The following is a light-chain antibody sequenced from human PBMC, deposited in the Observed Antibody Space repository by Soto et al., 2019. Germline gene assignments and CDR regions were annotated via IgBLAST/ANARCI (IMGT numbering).Light chain of an antibody. CDR3: QQSYSTLDYT. CDR2: AAS. J-gene: IGKJ2*01. Sequence: DIQMTQSPSSLSASVGDRVTITCRASQRISNYLNWYQHKPGKAPRLLIYAASSLQSGVPSRFSGSGYGTDFTLTISSLQPGDFATYYCQQSYSTLDYTFGQGTKVEIK. V-gene: IGKV1-39*01. CDR1: QRISNY.